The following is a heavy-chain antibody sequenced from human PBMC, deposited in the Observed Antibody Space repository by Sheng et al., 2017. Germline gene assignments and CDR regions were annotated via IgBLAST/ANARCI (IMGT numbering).Heavy chain of an antibody. CDR1: GFTFSSYA. CDR2: ISYDGSNK. V-gene: IGHV3-30*04. Sequence: ESGGGVVQPGRSLRLSCAASGFTFSSYAMHWVRQAPGKGLEWVAVISYDGSNKYYADSVKGRFTISRDNSKNTLYLQMNSLRAEDTAVYYCARGGYYDYVWGSYRWGYFDYWGQGTLVTVSS. D-gene: IGHD3-16*02. J-gene: IGHJ4*02. CDR3: ARGGYYDYVWGSYRWGYFDY.